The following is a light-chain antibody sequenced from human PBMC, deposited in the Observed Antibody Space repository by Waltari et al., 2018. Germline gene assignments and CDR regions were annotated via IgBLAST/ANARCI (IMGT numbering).Light chain of an antibody. V-gene: IGKV1-5*03. Sequence: DIQMTQSPSTLSASVGDRVIFSCRASQSISKWLAWYQPKPGKAPKLLIYKASTLESGVPSRFSGSGSGTEFTLTTSSLQPDDFANYYCQQYNSYSLLSFGGGTKVEIK. CDR3: QQYNSYSLLS. CDR1: QSISKW. J-gene: IGKJ4*01. CDR2: KAS.